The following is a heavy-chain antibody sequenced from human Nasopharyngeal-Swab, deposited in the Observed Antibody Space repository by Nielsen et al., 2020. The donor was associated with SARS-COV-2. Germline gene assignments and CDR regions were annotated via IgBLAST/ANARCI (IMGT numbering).Heavy chain of an antibody. CDR1: GFTFSSYA. J-gene: IGHJ4*02. D-gene: IGHD5-18*01. CDR3: AKDWGLWLQAYYFDY. Sequence: GASLKISCAASGFTFSSYAMSWVRQAPGKGLEWVSAISGSGGSTYYADSVKGRFTISRDNSKNTLYLQMNSLRAEDTAVYYCAKDWGLWLQAYYFDYWGQGTLVTVSS. CDR2: ISGSGGST. V-gene: IGHV3-23*01.